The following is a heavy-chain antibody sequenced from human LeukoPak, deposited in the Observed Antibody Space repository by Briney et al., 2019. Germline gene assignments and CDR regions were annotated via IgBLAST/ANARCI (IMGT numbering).Heavy chain of an antibody. Sequence: GGSLRLSCAASGFTFSDYWMTWVRQAPGKGLEWVVFIRYDGSNKYYADSVKGRFTISRDNSKNTLYLQMNSLRAEDTAVYYCAKDILYCSITSCSTDNWFDPWGQGTLVTVSS. CDR1: GFTFSDYW. CDR3: AKDILYCSITSCSTDNWFDP. J-gene: IGHJ5*02. V-gene: IGHV3-30*02. CDR2: IRYDGSNK. D-gene: IGHD2-2*02.